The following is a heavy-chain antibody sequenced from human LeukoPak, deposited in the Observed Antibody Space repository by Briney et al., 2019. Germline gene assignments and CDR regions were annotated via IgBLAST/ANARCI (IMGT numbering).Heavy chain of an antibody. J-gene: IGHJ6*03. CDR3: AKGGGYEAQYYYYYLDV. CDR1: GFTFSSYA. Sequence: GGSLRLSCAASGFTFSSYAMHWVRQAPGKGLEWVTIISYDGSNKYYADSVKGRFTISRDNSKNTLYLQMNSLRTEDTAVYYCAKGGGYEAQYYYYYLDVWGKGTTVTISS. D-gene: IGHD5-12*01. CDR2: ISYDGSNK. V-gene: IGHV3-30*04.